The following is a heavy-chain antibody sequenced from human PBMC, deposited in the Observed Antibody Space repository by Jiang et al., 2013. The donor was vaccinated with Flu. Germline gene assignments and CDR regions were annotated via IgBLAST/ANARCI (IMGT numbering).Heavy chain of an antibody. V-gene: IGHV4-4*07. CDR1: GGSISSYY. CDR2: IYTSGST. Sequence: KPSETLSLTCTVSGGSISSYYWSWIRQPAGKGLEWIGRIYTSGSTNYNPSLKSRVTMSVDTSKNQFSLKLSSVTAADTAVYYCARAGLTGGYYVPGWYFDLWGRGTLVTVSS. D-gene: IGHD3-22*01. J-gene: IGHJ2*01. CDR3: ARAGLTGGYYVPGWYFDL.